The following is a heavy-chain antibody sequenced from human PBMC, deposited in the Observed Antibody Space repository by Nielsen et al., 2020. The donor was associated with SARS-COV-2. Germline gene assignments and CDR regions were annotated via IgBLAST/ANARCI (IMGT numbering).Heavy chain of an antibody. V-gene: IGHV4-34*01. J-gene: IGHJ4*02. CDR2: INHSGST. Sequence: SETLSLTCAVYGGSFSGYYWSWLRQPPGKGLEWIGEINHSGSTNYNPSVKSRVTMSVDTSKNQFSLKLSSVTAADTAVYYCASHGRLDILTGYRHDYYFDYWGQGTLVTVSS. CDR1: GGSFSGYY. D-gene: IGHD3-9*01. CDR3: ASHGRLDILTGYRHDYYFDY.